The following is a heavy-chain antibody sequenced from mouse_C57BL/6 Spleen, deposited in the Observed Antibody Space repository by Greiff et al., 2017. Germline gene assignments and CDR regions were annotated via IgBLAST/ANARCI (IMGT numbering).Heavy chain of an antibody. CDR3: VRLRRYFDV. J-gene: IGHJ1*03. D-gene: IGHD2-4*01. CDR2: INPNNGGT. V-gene: IGHV1-22*01. Sequence: VHVKQSGPELVKPGASVKMSCKASGYTFTDYNMHWVKQSHGKSLEWIGYINPNNGGTSYNQKFKGKATLTVNKSSSTAYMELRSLTSEDSAVYYCVRLRRYFDVWGTGTTVTVSS. CDR1: GYTFTDYN.